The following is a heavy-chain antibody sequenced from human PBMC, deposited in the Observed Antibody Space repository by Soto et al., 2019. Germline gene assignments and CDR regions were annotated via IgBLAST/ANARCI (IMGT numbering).Heavy chain of an antibody. Sequence: PGESLKISCKGSGYSFNSYWISWVRQMPGKGLEWMGRIDPSDSYTNYSPSFQGHVTISADKSISTAYLQWSSLKASDTAMYYCAGRIQQQLGYYYYGMDVWGQGTTVTVAS. CDR3: AGRIQQQLGYYYYGMDV. CDR1: GYSFNSYW. D-gene: IGHD6-13*01. J-gene: IGHJ6*02. V-gene: IGHV5-10-1*01. CDR2: IDPSDSYT.